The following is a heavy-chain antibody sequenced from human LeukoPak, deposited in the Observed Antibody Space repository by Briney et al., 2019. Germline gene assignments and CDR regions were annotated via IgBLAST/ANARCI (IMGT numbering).Heavy chain of an antibody. CDR1: GASISSYY. V-gene: IGHV4-59*12. D-gene: IGHD3-22*01. CDR2: VYNSGST. CDR3: APPPYYYEANGYSVA. J-gene: IGHJ5*02. Sequence: SETLSLTCTVSGASISSYYWSWIRQPPGKGLEWIGYVYNSGSTTYNPSLKSRVTISVDPSKNQFSLNLSSVTAADTAVYYCAPPPYYYEANGYSVAWGQGTLVTVSS.